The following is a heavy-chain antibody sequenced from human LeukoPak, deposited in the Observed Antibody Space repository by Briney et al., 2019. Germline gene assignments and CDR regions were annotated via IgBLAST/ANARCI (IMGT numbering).Heavy chain of an antibody. CDR2: IYYSGST. CDR3: ARALKQWLTEESWFDP. CDR1: GGSISSYY. J-gene: IGHJ5*02. Sequence: PSETLSLTCTVSGGSISSYYWSWIWQPPGKCLEWSGYIYYSGSTNYNPSLKSRVTISVDTSKNQFSLKLSSVTAADTAVYYCARALKQWLTEESWFDPWGQGTLVTVSS. V-gene: IGHV4-59*01. D-gene: IGHD6-19*01.